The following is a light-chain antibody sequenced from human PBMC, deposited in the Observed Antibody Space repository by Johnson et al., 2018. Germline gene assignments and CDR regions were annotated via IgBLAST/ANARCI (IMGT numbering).Light chain of an antibody. CDR3: GTWDSSLSAGNV. V-gene: IGLV1-51*01. CDR1: SSTIGNNY. CDR2: KNN. Sequence: QSVLTQPPSVFAAPGQKVPISSSGRSSTIGNNYVSWNQQLPEKAPKPLIYKNNKRPPGIPDQFSGSKPGTPAHLGITGPQTGDEADYYCGTWDSSLSAGNVFGTGTKVTVL. J-gene: IGLJ1*01.